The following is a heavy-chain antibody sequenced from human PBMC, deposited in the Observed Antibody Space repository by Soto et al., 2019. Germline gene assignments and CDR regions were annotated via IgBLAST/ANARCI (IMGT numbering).Heavy chain of an antibody. D-gene: IGHD6-19*01. V-gene: IGHV5-51*01. J-gene: IGHJ4*02. CDR1: GYSFTSFW. CDR3: TRQHPLDSSAWYN. Sequence: GESLKISCKGSGYSFTSFWIGWVRQMPGKGPEWLGIIYPGDSETRYSPSFQGQVTISADRSISTAYLQWNSLKASDTAIYYCTRQHPLDSSAWYNWGQVTQVTVSS. CDR2: IYPGDSET.